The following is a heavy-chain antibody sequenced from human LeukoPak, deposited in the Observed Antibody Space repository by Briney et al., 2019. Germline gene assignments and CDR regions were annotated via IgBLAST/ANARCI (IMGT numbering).Heavy chain of an antibody. CDR1: GFTFSSYA. CDR3: ARDTYDSNGYLIY. D-gene: IGHD3-22*01. CDR2: ISYDGSNE. Sequence: PGRSLRLSCAASGFTFSSYAMHWVRQAPGKGLEWVAVISYDGSNEYYADSVKGRFTISRDMSNTLYLQMNSLSTEDTAVYYCARDTYDSNGYLIYWGQGTLVTVSS. V-gene: IGHV3-30*04. J-gene: IGHJ4*02.